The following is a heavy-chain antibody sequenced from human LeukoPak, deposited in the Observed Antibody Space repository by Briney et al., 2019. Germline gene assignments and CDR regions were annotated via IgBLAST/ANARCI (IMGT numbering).Heavy chain of an antibody. CDR2: ISYDGSNK. CDR3: ARGSSGWYGFDP. J-gene: IGHJ5*02. V-gene: IGHV3-30-3*01. CDR1: GFTFNTYA. Sequence: PGGSLRLSCAASGFTFNTYAIHWVRQAPGKGLEWVAVISYDGSNKYYADSVKGRFTISSDNSKNTLYLQMNSLRAEDTAVYYCARGSSGWYGFDPWGQGTLVTVSS. D-gene: IGHD6-19*01.